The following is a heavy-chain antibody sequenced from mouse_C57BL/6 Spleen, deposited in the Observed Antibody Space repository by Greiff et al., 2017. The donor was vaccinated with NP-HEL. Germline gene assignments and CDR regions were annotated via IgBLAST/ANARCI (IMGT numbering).Heavy chain of an antibody. Sequence: EVQLQQSGAELVRPGASVKLSCTASGFNIKDDYMHWVKQRPEQGLEWIGWIDPENGDTEYASKFQGKATITADTSSNTAYLQLSSLTSEDTAVYYCTTRGSSLFADWGQGTLVTVSA. CDR3: TTRGSSLFAD. CDR1: GFNIKDDY. CDR2: IDPENGDT. D-gene: IGHD1-1*01. J-gene: IGHJ3*01. V-gene: IGHV14-4*01.